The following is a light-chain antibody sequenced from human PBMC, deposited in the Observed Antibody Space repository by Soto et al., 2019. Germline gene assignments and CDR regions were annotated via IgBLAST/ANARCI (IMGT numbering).Light chain of an antibody. V-gene: IGLV2-8*01. CDR1: SSDVGGYNY. CDR3: SSYAGSNIV. Sequence: QCALTQPPSASGSPGQSVTISCTGTSSDVGGYNYVSWYQQHPGKAPKLMIYEVSKRPSGVPDRFSGSKSGNTASLTVSGLQVEDEADYYCSSYAGSNIVFGGGTKVTVL. CDR2: EVS. J-gene: IGLJ2*01.